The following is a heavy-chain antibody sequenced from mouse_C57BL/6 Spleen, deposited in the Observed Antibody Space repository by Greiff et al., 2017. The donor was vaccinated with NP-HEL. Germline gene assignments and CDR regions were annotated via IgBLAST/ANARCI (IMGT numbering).Heavy chain of an antibody. J-gene: IGHJ2*01. Sequence: QVQLQQPGTELVKPGASVKLSCKASGYTFTSYWMHWVKQRPGQGLEWIGNINPSNGGTNYNEKFKSKATLTVDKSSSTAYMQLSSLTSEDSAVYYCARAIYYDYDRGYYFDYWGQGTTLTVSS. CDR1: GYTFTSYW. D-gene: IGHD2-4*01. CDR3: ARAIYYDYDRGYYFDY. CDR2: INPSNGGT. V-gene: IGHV1-53*01.